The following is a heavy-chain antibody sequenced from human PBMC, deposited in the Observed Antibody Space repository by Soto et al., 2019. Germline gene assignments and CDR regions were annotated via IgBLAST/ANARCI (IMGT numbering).Heavy chain of an antibody. Sequence: QVQLVQSGAEVKRPGSSVKVSCKASGGTFSTNTISWVRQAPGQGLEWIGRIIPFSGTSNSAQKFQGRVTITADESTSTSSLELSSLSSEDTAVYYCARDRCNTRTYTRDSFFDPWGQGTLVTVSS. CDR2: IIPFSGTS. D-gene: IGHD2-21*02. J-gene: IGHJ5*02. CDR1: GGTFSTNT. CDR3: ARDRCNTRTYTRDSFFDP. V-gene: IGHV1-69*18.